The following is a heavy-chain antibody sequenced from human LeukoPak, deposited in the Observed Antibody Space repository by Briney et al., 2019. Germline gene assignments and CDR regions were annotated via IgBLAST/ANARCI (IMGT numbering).Heavy chain of an antibody. Sequence: GGSLRLSCAASGFTFSSYSMNWVRQAPGKGLEWVSSISSSSSYIYYADSVKGRFTISRDNAKNSLYLQMNSLRAEDTAVYYCARRRWRYCSSNSCYRGALDVWGQGTTVTVSS. CDR2: ISSSSSYI. CDR1: GFTFSSYS. D-gene: IGHD2-2*01. CDR3: ARRRWRYCSSNSCYRGALDV. V-gene: IGHV3-21*01. J-gene: IGHJ6*02.